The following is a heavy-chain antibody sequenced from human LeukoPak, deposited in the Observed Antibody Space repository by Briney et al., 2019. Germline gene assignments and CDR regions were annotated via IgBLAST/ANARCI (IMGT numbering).Heavy chain of an antibody. CDR2: IYTSGST. CDR1: GDSISSYY. CDR3: ARETPDIGFDP. V-gene: IGHV4-4*07. J-gene: IGHJ5*02. Sequence: SETLSLTCTVSGDSISSYYWSWIRQPAGKGLEWIGRIYTSGSTNYNPSLKSRVTMSIDTSKNQFSLKLSSVTAADTAVYYCARETPDIGFDPWGQGTLVTVSS. D-gene: IGHD2-15*01.